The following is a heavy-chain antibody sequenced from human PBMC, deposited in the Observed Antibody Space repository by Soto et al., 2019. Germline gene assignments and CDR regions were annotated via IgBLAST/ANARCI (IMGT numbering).Heavy chain of an antibody. D-gene: IGHD1-26*01. CDR1: GGSFSGYY. CDR2: INHSGST. J-gene: IGHJ4*02. CDR3: AREGVGARMFDY. Sequence: SETQSLTCAVYGGSFSGYYWSWIRQPPGKGLEWIGEINHSGSTNYNPSLKSRVTISVDTSKNQFSLKLSSVTAADTAVYYCAREGVGARMFDYWGQGTLVTVSS. V-gene: IGHV4-34*01.